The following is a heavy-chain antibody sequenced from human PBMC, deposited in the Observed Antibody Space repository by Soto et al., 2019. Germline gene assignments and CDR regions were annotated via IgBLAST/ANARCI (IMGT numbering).Heavy chain of an antibody. CDR1: GFTVSSDY. Sequence: VGSLRLSCAASGFTVSSDYMSWVRQAPGKGLEWVSVIYSGGSTYYADSVKGRFTISRDNSKNTLYLQMSSLRAEDTAVYYCARGITIFGVVIGAFDYWGQGTLVTVSS. CDR3: ARGITIFGVVIGAFDY. D-gene: IGHD3-3*01. J-gene: IGHJ4*02. CDR2: IYSGGST. V-gene: IGHV3-53*01.